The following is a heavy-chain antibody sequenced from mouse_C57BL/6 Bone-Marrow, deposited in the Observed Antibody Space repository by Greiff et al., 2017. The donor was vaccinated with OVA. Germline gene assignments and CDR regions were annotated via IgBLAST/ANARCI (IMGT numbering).Heavy chain of an antibody. V-gene: IGHV1-59*01. J-gene: IGHJ1*03. D-gene: IGHD1-1*01. Sequence: QVQLQQPGAELVRPGTSVKLSCKASGYTFTSYWMHWVKQRPGQGLEWIGVIDPSDSYPNYNQKFKGKATLTVDTSSSTAYMQLSSLPSEKSAVYYCARPNYYGSSYWYFDVWGTGTTVTVSS. CDR3: ARPNYYGSSYWYFDV. CDR1: GYTFTSYW. CDR2: IDPSDSYP.